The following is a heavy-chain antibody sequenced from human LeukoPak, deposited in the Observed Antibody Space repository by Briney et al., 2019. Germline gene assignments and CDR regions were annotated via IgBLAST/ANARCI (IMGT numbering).Heavy chain of an antibody. CDR3: ARPTSKLGSFDY. CDR1: GGSISSSNYY. J-gene: IGHJ4*02. CDR2: IYYSGST. Sequence: SETLSLTCTVSGGSISSSNYYWGWIRQPPGKGLEWIGSIYYSGSTYYNPSLKSRITISVDTSKNQFSLKMRSVTAADTAVYYCARPTSKLGSFDYWGQGTLVTVSS. D-gene: IGHD2/OR15-2a*01. V-gene: IGHV4-39*01.